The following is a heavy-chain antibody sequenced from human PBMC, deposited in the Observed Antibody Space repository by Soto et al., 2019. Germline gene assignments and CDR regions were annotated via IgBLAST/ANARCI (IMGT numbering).Heavy chain of an antibody. CDR1: GGTFSSYA. Sequence: QVQLVQSGAEVKKPGSSVKVSCKASGGTFSSYAISWVRQAPGQGFEWMGGIIPIFGTANYAQKFQGRVTITADESTSTAYMELSSLRSEDTAVYYCAREGVPTGWAPYYFDYWGQGTLVTVSS. CDR2: IIPIFGTA. D-gene: IGHD1-1*01. CDR3: AREGVPTGWAPYYFDY. V-gene: IGHV1-69*01. J-gene: IGHJ4*02.